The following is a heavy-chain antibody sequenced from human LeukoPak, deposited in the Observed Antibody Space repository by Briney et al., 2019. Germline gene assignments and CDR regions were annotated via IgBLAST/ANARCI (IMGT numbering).Heavy chain of an antibody. Sequence: GGSLRLSCAASEFTFSSYGMSWVRQAPGKGLEWVSSISSSSSYIYYADSVKGRFTISRDNAKNSLYLQMNSLRAEDTAVYYCARTLKVVVVPAASYYYGMDVWGQGTTVTVSS. CDR3: ARTLKVVVVPAASYYYGMDV. J-gene: IGHJ6*02. CDR2: ISSSSSYI. D-gene: IGHD2-2*01. CDR1: EFTFSSYG. V-gene: IGHV3-21*01.